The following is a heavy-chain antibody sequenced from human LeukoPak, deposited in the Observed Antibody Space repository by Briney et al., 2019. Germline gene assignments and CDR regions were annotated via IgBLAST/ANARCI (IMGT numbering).Heavy chain of an antibody. CDR1: GFTFSTFG. J-gene: IGHJ6*04. CDR3: AKAMGSSSRVYGMDA. V-gene: IGHV3-30*18. Sequence: GGSLRLSCAASGFTFSTFGMHWVRQAPGKGLEWVALISSDGTEQYFPDSVKGRFTISRDNSMNTVFLQMNSLTVDDTAVYYCAKAMGSSSRVYGMDAWGKGTTVIVSS. CDR2: ISSDGTEQ. D-gene: IGHD2-8*01.